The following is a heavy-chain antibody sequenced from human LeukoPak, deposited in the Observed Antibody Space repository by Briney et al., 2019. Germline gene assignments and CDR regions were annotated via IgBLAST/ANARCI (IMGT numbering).Heavy chain of an antibody. D-gene: IGHD1-26*01. V-gene: IGHV3-21*01. CDR2: ISTSSSYI. J-gene: IGHJ6*03. Sequence: GGSVRLSCAASGLTFSSYSMNWVCQAPGKGLEWVSSISTSSSYIYYADSVKGRFTISRDNAKNSLYLQMNSLRAEDTAVYYCARLMWELPPHYYYMDVWGKGTTVTVSS. CDR3: ARLMWELPPHYYYMDV. CDR1: GLTFSSYS.